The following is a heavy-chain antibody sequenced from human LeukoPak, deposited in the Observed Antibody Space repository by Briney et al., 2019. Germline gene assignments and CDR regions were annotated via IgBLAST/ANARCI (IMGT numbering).Heavy chain of an antibody. Sequence: MSSETLSLTCAVYGGSFSGYYWSWIRQPPGKGLEWIGTIYYSGSTYYNPSLKSRVTISVDTSKNQFSLKLSSVTAADTAVYYCARYYRDGYNYDYWGQGTLVTVSS. V-gene: IGHV4-34*01. D-gene: IGHD5-24*01. J-gene: IGHJ4*02. CDR2: IYYSGST. CDR3: ARYYRDGYNYDY. CDR1: GGSFSGYY.